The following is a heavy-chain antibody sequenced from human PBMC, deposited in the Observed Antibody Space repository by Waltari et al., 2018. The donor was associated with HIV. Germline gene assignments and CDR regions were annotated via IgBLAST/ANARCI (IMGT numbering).Heavy chain of an antibody. Sequence: QVQLQQWGAGLLKPSETLSLTCAVYGGSFSGYYWSWIRQPPGKGLEWIGEINHSGSTNYNPSLKSRVTISVDTSKNQFSLKLSSVTAADTAVYYCARGPPGQLVRYWGQGTLVTVSS. J-gene: IGHJ4*02. CDR3: ARGPPGQLVRY. CDR1: GGSFSGYY. D-gene: IGHD6-6*01. V-gene: IGHV4-34*01. CDR2: INHSGST.